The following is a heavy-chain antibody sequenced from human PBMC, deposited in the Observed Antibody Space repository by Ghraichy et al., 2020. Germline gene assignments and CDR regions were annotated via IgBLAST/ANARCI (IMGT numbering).Heavy chain of an antibody. V-gene: IGHV3-33*01. CDR2: IWYDGSNK. D-gene: IGHD6-13*01. J-gene: IGHJ4*02. CDR1: GFTFSSYG. CDR3: ARLRSSWPD. Sequence: GESLNISCAASGFTFSSYGMHWVRQAPGKGLEWVAVIWYDGSNKYYADSVKGRFTISRDNSKNTLYLQMNSLRAEDTAVYYCARLRSSWPDWGQGTLVTVSS.